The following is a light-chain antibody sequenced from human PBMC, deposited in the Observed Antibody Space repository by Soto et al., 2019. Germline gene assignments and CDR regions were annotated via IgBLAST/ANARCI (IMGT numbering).Light chain of an antibody. CDR1: SSDVGSYKY. CDR3: SSYTSSSTVV. J-gene: IGLJ2*01. CDR2: DVN. V-gene: IGLV2-14*01. Sequence: QSVLTQPASVSGSPGQSITISCIGTSSDVGSYKYVSWYQQYPGKAPKLMIYDVNNRPPWVSDRFSGSKSGNTASLTISGLQVEDEADYHCSSYTSSSTVVFGGGTKVTVL.